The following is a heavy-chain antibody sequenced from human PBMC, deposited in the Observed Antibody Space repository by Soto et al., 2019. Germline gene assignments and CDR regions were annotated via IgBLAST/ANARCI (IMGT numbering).Heavy chain of an antibody. CDR3: ASSYSYGYVGPDYYYYGMDV. J-gene: IGHJ6*02. D-gene: IGHD5-18*01. CDR1: GGSISSYY. CDR2: IYYSGST. Sequence: SETLSLTCTVSGGSISSYYWSWIRQPPGKGLEWIGYIYYSGSTNYNPSLKSRVTISVDTSKNQFSLKLSSVTAADTAVYHCASSYSYGYVGPDYYYYGMDVWGQGTTVTVSS. V-gene: IGHV4-59*01.